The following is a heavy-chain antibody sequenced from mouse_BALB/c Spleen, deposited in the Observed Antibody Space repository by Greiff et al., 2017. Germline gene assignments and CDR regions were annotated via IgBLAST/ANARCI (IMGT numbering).Heavy chain of an antibody. J-gene: IGHJ4*01. Sequence: QVQLQQSGAELARPGASVKLSCKASGYTFTSYWMQWVKQRPGQGLEWIGAIYPGDGDTRYTQKFKGKATLTADKSSSTAYMQLSSLASEDSAVYYCARVDYGSSYGAMDYWGQGTSVTVSS. D-gene: IGHD1-1*01. V-gene: IGHV1-87*01. CDR1: GYTFTSYW. CDR3: ARVDYGSSYGAMDY. CDR2: IYPGDGDT.